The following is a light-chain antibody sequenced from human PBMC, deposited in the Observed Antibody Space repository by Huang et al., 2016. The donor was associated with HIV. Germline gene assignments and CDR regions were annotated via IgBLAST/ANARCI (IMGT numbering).Light chain of an antibody. V-gene: IGKV4-1*01. CDR3: QQYYDIPIT. Sequence: DFVMTQSPDSLAVSLGERATINCKSSQSVLYSSNNNNYLSWYQQKPGQPPKLLIYWASTRESGVPDRVSGSGSGTDFTLTISSLQAEDVAVYYCQQYYDIPITFGGGTKVEIK. J-gene: IGKJ4*01. CDR2: WAS. CDR1: QSVLYSSNNNNY.